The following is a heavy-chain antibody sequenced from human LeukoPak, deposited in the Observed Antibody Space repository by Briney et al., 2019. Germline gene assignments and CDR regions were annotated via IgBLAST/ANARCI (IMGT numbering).Heavy chain of an antibody. Sequence: ASVTVSRTASAYTFTSYNMYWVCHAPGQGLEWMGIINPSGGSTSYAQKCQGRVTMTRDTSTSTVYMELSSLRSEDTAVYYCASSDAIAAAGRYFDYWGQGTLVTVSS. V-gene: IGHV1-46*01. J-gene: IGHJ4*02. CDR2: INPSGGST. CDR1: AYTFTSYN. CDR3: ASSDAIAAAGRYFDY. D-gene: IGHD6-13*01.